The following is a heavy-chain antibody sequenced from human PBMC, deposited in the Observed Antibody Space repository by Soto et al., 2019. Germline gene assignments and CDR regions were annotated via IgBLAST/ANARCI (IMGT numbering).Heavy chain of an antibody. CDR2: IYYSGST. D-gene: IGHD3-10*01. CDR1: GGSISSGGYY. V-gene: IGHV4-31*03. J-gene: IGHJ5*02. Sequence: QVQLQESGPGLVKPSQTLSLTCTVSGGSISSGGYYWSWIRQHPGKGLEWIGYIYYSGSTYYNPSLKSRVTIPVDTSKNQFSLKLSSVTAADTAVYYCARSYGSGTNWFDPWGQGTLVTVSS. CDR3: ARSYGSGTNWFDP.